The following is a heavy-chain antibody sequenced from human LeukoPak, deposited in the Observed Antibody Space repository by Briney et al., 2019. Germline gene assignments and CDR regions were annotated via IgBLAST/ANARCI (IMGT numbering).Heavy chain of an antibody. D-gene: IGHD6-19*01. Sequence: ASVKVSCKASGYTFTGYYMHWVRQAPGQGLEWMGWINPNSGDTNYAQKFQGRVTMTRDTSISTAYMELSRLRSDDTAVYYCARGPYSSGSGSGLFDYWGQGTLVTVSS. CDR3: ARGPYSSGSGSGLFDY. J-gene: IGHJ4*02. CDR2: INPNSGDT. CDR1: GYTFTGYY. V-gene: IGHV1-2*02.